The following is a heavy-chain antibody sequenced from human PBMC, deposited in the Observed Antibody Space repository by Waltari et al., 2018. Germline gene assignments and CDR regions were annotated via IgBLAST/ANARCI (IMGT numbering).Heavy chain of an antibody. Sequence: AKVVESGGGLVQPGRSLRLSCTGPGFSFDNFAMHWVRQAPGKGLEWVSGISWDSRAIGYADSVKGRFTISRDNARNSVYLQMNSLRSEDMALYYCAKGVSSWYSFGMDVWGQGTTVTVSS. D-gene: IGHD6-13*01. V-gene: IGHV3-9*03. CDR3: AKGVSSWYSFGMDV. CDR1: GFSFDNFA. J-gene: IGHJ6*02. CDR2: ISWDSRAI.